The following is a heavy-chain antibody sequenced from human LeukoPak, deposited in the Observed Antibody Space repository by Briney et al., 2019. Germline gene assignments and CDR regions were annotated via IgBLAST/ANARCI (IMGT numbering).Heavy chain of an antibody. CDR1: DYTFTSYG. J-gene: IGHJ4*02. D-gene: IGHD5-24*01. CDR3: ARGWIEMPTVYFDY. V-gene: IGHV1-18*01. Sequence: ASVKVSCKASDYTFTSYGISWVRQAPGQGLEWLGWISTYTGNTKYTEKLQGRVTMTADTSTRTAYMELRSLTSGDTAVYYCARGWIEMPTVYFDYWGQGTLVSVSS. CDR2: ISTYTGNT.